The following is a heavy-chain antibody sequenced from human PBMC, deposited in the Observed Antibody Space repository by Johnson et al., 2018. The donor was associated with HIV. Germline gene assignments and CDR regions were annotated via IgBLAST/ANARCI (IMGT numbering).Heavy chain of an antibody. J-gene: IGHJ3*02. V-gene: IGHV3-30*02. Sequence: QVQLVESGGGVVQPGGSLRLSCAASGFTFSSNAMHWVRQAPGKGLEWVAFIVYDGSKNYYADSVKGRFTISRDNSKNTLYLEMNSLRAEDTAVYYCAKGSGSGWLRDAFDIWGQGTMVTVSS. CDR2: IVYDGSKN. CDR1: GFTFSSNA. D-gene: IGHD6-19*01. CDR3: AKGSGSGWLRDAFDI.